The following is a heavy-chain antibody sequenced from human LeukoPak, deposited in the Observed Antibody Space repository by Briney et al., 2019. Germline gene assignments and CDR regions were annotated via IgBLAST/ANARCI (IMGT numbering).Heavy chain of an antibody. J-gene: IGHJ5*02. D-gene: IGHD6-13*01. V-gene: IGHV3-23*01. CDR3: AKSHPPVAFSSSWYWFDP. CDR1: GFTFSSYA. Sequence: GGSLRLSCAASGFTFSSYAMSWVRQAPGKGLEWVSAISGSGGSTYYADSVKGRFTISRDNSKNTLYLQMNSLRAEDTAVYYCAKSHPPVAFSSSWYWFDPWGQGTLVTVSS. CDR2: ISGSGGST.